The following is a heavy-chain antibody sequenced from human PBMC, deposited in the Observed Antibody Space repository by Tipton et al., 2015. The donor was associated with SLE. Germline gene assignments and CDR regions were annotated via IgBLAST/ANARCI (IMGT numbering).Heavy chain of an antibody. D-gene: IGHD1-1*01. J-gene: IGHJ4*02. CDR3: ARDLQLGAFDY. CDR2: INHSGST. Sequence: TLSLTCAVYGGSFSGYYWSWIRQPPGKGLEWIGEINHSGSTNYNPSLKSRVTISVDKSKNQFSLKLSSVTAADTAVYYCARDLQLGAFDYWGQGTLVTVSS. CDR1: GGSFSGYY. V-gene: IGHV4-34*01.